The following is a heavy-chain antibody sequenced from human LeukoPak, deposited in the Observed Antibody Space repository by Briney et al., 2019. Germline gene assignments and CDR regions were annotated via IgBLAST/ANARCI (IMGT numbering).Heavy chain of an antibody. CDR3: ARAPVLLWFGEFVYYFDY. J-gene: IGHJ4*02. D-gene: IGHD3-10*01. V-gene: IGHV4-30-4*01. CDR1: GGSISSGDYY. Sequence: PSQTLSLTCTVSGGSISSGDYYWSWIRQPPGKGLEWIGYIYYSGSTYYNPSLKSRVTISVDTSKNQFSLKLSSVTAADTAVCYCARAPVLLWFGEFVYYFDYWGQGTLVTVSS. CDR2: IYYSGST.